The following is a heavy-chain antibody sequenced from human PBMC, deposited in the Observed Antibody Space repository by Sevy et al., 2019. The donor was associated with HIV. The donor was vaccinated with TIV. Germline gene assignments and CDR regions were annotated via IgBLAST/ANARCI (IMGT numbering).Heavy chain of an antibody. J-gene: IGHJ6*03. CDR2: INPSGGST. D-gene: IGHD2-15*01. CDR3: ARTNVVVVAATRYYYYYMDV. CDR1: GYTFTSYY. Sequence: ASVKVSCKASGYTFTSYYMHWVRQAPGQGLEWMGIINPSGGSTSYAQKFQGRVTMTRDTSTSTVYMELSSLRSEDTAVYYCARTNVVVVAATRYYYYYMDVSGKGTSVTVSS. V-gene: IGHV1-46*01.